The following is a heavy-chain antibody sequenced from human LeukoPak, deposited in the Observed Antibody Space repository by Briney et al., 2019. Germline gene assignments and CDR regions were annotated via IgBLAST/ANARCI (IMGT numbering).Heavy chain of an antibody. V-gene: IGHV3-15*01. D-gene: IGHD1-26*01. CDR3: ATANHVGTTHVRRYYYYYYMDV. CDR1: GFTFSNAW. Sequence: GGSLRLSCAASGFTFSNAWMSWVRQAPGKGLEWVGRIKSKTDGGTTDYAAPVKGRFTISRDDSKNTLYLQMNSLKTEDTAVYYCATANHVGTTHVRRYYYYYYMDVWGKGTTVTISS. CDR2: IKSKTDGGTT. J-gene: IGHJ6*03.